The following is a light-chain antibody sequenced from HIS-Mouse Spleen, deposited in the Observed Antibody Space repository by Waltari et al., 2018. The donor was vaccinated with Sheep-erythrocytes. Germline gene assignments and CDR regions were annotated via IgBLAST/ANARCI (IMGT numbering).Light chain of an antibody. J-gene: IGLJ1*01. CDR1: SSDVGGYNY. Sequence: QSALTQPRSVSGSPGQPVTISCTGTSSDVGGYNYVSWYQQHPGKAHKLMIYDVSKRPSGVPDRFSGSKSGNTASLTISGLQAEDEADYYCCSYAGSYNHVFATGTKVTVL. CDR2: DVS. V-gene: IGLV2-11*01. CDR3: CSYAGSYNHV.